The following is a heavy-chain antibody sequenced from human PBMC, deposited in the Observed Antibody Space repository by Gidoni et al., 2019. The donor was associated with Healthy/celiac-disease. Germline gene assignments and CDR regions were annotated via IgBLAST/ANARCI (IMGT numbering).Heavy chain of an antibody. Sequence: QVQLQVSGPGLVKPSETLSLTCTVSGGSISSYYWSWIRQPPGKGLEWIGYIYYSGSTNYNPSLKSRVTISVDTSKNQFSLKLSSVTAADTAVYYCARDQEAVAGQRSGAFDIWGQGTMVTVSS. CDR3: ARDQEAVAGQRSGAFDI. V-gene: IGHV4-59*01. CDR2: IYYSGST. CDR1: GGSISSYY. J-gene: IGHJ3*02. D-gene: IGHD6-19*01.